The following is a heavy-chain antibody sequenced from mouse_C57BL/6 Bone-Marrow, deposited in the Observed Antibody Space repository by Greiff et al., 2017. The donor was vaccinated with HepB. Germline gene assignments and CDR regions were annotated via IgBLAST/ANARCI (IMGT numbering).Heavy chain of an antibody. Sequence: EVQRVESGGGLVQPGGSLKLSCAASGFTFSDYYMYWVRQTPEKRLEWVAYISNGGGSTYYPDTVKGRFTISRDNAKNTLYLQMSRLKSEDTAMYYCARRYGNNWYFDVWGTGTTVTVSS. CDR3: ARRYGNNWYFDV. J-gene: IGHJ1*03. V-gene: IGHV5-12*01. CDR1: GFTFSDYY. D-gene: IGHD2-10*02. CDR2: ISNGGGST.